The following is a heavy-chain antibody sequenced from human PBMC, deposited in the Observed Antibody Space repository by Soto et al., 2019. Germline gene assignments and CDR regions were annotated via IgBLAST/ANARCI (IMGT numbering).Heavy chain of an antibody. Sequence: TGGSLRLSCEASGFTFSRVSMNWVRQVPGKGLEWVASISSGSSDTWYADSVKGRFIISRDNSKNTLYLQMNSLRAEDTAVYYCAKEKTTARWRDAFDIWGQGTMVTVSS. CDR1: GFTFSRVS. CDR3: AKEKTTARWRDAFDI. V-gene: IGHV3-21*04. CDR2: ISSGSSDT. J-gene: IGHJ3*02. D-gene: IGHD2-15*01.